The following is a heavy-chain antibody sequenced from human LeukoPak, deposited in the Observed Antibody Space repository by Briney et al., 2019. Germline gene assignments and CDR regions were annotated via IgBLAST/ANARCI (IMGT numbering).Heavy chain of an antibody. V-gene: IGHV3-21*01. D-gene: IGHD6-19*01. CDR3: ARDGGLAVAGTRGIFDY. CDR1: GFTFSSYS. J-gene: IGHJ4*02. Sequence: KAGGSLRLSCAASGFTFSSYSMNWVRQAPGKGLKWVSSISSSSSYIYYADSVKGRFTISRDNAKNSPYLQMNSLRAEDTAVYYCARDGGLAVAGTRGIFDYWGQGTLVTVSS. CDR2: ISSSSSYI.